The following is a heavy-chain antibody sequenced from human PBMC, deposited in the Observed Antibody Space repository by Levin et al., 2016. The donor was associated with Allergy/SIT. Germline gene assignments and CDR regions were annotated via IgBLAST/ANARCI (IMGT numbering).Heavy chain of an antibody. CDR1: GFTFSSYA. CDR3: AKERQLAGEY. CDR2: ISGSGGST. V-gene: IGHV3-23*01. Sequence: GESLKISCAASGFTFSSYAMHWVRQAPGKGLEWVSAISGSGGSTYYADSVKGRFTISRDNSKNTLYLQMNSLRAEDTAVYYCAKERQLAGEYWGQGTLVTVSS. J-gene: IGHJ4*02. D-gene: IGHD6-6*01.